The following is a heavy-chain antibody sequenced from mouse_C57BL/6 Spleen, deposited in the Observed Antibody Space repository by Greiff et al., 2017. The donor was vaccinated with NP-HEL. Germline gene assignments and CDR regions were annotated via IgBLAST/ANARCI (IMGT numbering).Heavy chain of an antibody. D-gene: IGHD2-2*01. J-gene: IGHJ2*01. CDR3: ARDRLYGYDD. CDR2: ISYDGSN. CDR1: GYSITSGYY. Sequence: EVQRVESGPGLVKPSQSLSLTCSVTGYSITSGYYWNWIRQFPGNKLEWMGYISYDGSNNYNPSLKNRISITRDTSTNQFFLKLNSVTTEDTATYYCARDRLYGYDDWGQGTTLTVSS. V-gene: IGHV3-6*01.